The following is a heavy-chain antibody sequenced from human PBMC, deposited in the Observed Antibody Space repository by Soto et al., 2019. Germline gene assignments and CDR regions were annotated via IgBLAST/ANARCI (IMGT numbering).Heavy chain of an antibody. CDR2: IYRSGNT. V-gene: IGHV4-38-2*02. J-gene: IGHJ4*02. CDR3: VRGKVNFDF. Sequence: SETLSLTCIVSNYSISSGYHWGWIRQPPGKGLEGIGTIYRSGNTYQNPSLKSRVILSIDTSKNQFSLNLRNVTAADTAVYYCVRGKVNFDFWGKGILATVSS. CDR1: NYSISSGYH.